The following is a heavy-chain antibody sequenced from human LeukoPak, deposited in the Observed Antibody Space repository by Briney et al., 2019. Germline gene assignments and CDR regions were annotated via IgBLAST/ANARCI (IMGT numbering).Heavy chain of an antibody. D-gene: IGHD3-10*01. CDR3: ARYGITIVRGGKYYFDS. V-gene: IGHV4-59*08. J-gene: IGHJ4*02. CDR2: IHYSGTT. Sequence: SETLSLTCTVSGGSISGYFWSWIRQPPGKGLEWIGYIHYSGTTNYNPSLNSRVTISVDTSKDQFSLRLSSVTAADTAVYYCARYGITIVRGGKYYFDSWGQGTLVTVSS. CDR1: GGSISGYF.